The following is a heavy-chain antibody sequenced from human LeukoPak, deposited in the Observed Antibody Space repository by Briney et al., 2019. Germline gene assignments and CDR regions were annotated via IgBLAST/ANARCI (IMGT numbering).Heavy chain of an antibody. CDR3: ARDGGAAAGTSDY. CDR1: GYTFTDYY. V-gene: IGHV1-2*02. D-gene: IGHD6-13*01. Sequence: ASAKVSCKASGYTFTDYYIHWVRQAPGQGLEWMGWTNPNSGGTNYAQKFQGRVTMTRDTSISTAYMELSRLRSDDTAVYYCARDGGAAAGTSDYWGQGTLVTVSS. J-gene: IGHJ4*02. CDR2: TNPNSGGT.